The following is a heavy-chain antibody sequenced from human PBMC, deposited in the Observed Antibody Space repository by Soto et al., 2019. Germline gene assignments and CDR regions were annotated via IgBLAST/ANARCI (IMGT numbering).Heavy chain of an antibody. D-gene: IGHD1-26*01. CDR3: AKGGSWDLDD. V-gene: IGHV3-7*01. CDR2: IKEDGSET. J-gene: IGHJ4*02. Sequence: EVQLVESGGGLVQPGGSLRLSCAASGFTFKNYWMSWLRQAPGKGLEWAANIKEDGSETYYVDSVKGRFTISRDNAKNSLYLQMNSLRAEDTAVYYYAKGGSWDLDDWGQGALVTVSS. CDR1: GFTFKNYW.